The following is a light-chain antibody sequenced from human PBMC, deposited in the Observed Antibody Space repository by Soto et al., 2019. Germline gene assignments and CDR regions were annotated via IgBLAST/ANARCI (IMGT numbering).Light chain of an antibody. CDR3: QQYNNWPPT. Sequence: EIVMTQSPATLSVSPGERATLSCRASQSVTSNLAWYQQKPGHAPRLLIYGASTRATGIPARFSGSGSGTEFTLTISSLQSEAFAVYCCQQYNNWPPTFGQGTKVDIK. V-gene: IGKV3-15*01. CDR2: GAS. CDR1: QSVTSN. J-gene: IGKJ1*01.